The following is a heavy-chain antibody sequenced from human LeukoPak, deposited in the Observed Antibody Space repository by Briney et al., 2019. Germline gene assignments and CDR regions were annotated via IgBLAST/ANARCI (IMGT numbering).Heavy chain of an antibody. Sequence: SETLSLTCTVSGGSLSNYYWSWLRQPPGKGLEWIGYIYYSGSTNYNPSLKSRVSISVDTSNNQFSLKLRSVTAADTAIYYCARGMAAAGNNWFDPWGQGTLVTVSS. J-gene: IGHJ5*02. CDR3: ARGMAAAGNNWFDP. V-gene: IGHV4-59*01. CDR1: GGSLSNYY. D-gene: IGHD6-13*01. CDR2: IYYSGST.